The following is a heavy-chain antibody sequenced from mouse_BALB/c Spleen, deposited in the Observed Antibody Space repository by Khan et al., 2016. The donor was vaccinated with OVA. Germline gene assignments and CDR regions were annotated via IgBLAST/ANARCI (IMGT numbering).Heavy chain of an antibody. J-gene: IGHJ4*01. CDR1: GYTFTDYS. V-gene: IGHV9-2-1*01. CDR3: ARRDALDY. Sequence: QIQLVQSGPELKKPGETVKISCKASGYTFTDYSMHWVKQAPGKGLKWLGWINTETGEPTYADAFKGRFAFSLETTAITAYLQINNRKKEDTATYFCARRDALDYWGQGTSVTVSS. CDR2: INTETGEP.